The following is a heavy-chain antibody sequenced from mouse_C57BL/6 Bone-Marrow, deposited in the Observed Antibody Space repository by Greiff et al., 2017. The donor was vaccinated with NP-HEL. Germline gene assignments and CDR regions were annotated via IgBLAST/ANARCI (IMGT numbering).Heavy chain of an antibody. D-gene: IGHD2-5*01. Sequence: EVQLQQSGPGLVKPSQSLSLTCSVTGYSITSGYYWNWIRQFPGNKLEWMGYISYDGSNNYNPSLKNRISITRDTSKNQFFLKLNSVTTEDTATYYCARGAYYSNYVDYWGQGTTLTVSS. CDR2: ISYDGSN. CDR1: GYSITSGYY. J-gene: IGHJ2*01. CDR3: ARGAYYSNYVDY. V-gene: IGHV3-6*01.